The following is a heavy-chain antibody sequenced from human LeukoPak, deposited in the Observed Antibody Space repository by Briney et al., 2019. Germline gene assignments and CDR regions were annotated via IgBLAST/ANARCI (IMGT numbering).Heavy chain of an antibody. V-gene: IGHV4-59*01. CDR3: AREPGTGYSYGSFDY. CDR2: INYSGST. D-gene: IGHD5-18*01. Sequence: PAETLSLTRAVSGCCFSSYYWSWIRQPPGKGLEWIGYINYSGSTNYNPSLKSRVTISVDTSEKQFFLKLISGTAADTAVYYCAREPGTGYSYGSFDYGGQGTLVPVPS. CDR1: GCCFSSYY. J-gene: IGHJ4*02.